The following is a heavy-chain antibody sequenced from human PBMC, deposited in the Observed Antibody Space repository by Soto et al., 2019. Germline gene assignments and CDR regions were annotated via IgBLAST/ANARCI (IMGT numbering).Heavy chain of an antibody. J-gene: IGHJ3*02. CDR2: ISAYNGNT. V-gene: IGHV1-18*01. D-gene: IGHD1-26*01. CDR3: ARDRIVVAADAFDI. CDR1: GYTFTSYG. Sequence: ASVKVSCKASGYTFTSYGISWVRQAPGQGLEWMGWISAYNGNTNYAQKLQGRVTITTDTSTSTAYMELRSLRSDDTAVYYCARDRIVVAADAFDIWGQGTMVTVSS.